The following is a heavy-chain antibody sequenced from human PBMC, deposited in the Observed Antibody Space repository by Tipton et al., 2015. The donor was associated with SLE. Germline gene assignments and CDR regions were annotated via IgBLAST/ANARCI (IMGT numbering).Heavy chain of an antibody. J-gene: IGHJ3*02. V-gene: IGHV4-4*07. D-gene: IGHD3-10*01. Sequence: TLSLTCTVPGRSISSYYWSWIRQPAGKGLEWIGRIYISGSTNYNPSPKSLVTMSLDTSKNQFSLKLSSVTAADTAVYYCAGCGSGSLDAFDIWGQGTMVTVSS. CDR2: IYISGST. CDR1: GRSISSYY. CDR3: AGCGSGSLDAFDI.